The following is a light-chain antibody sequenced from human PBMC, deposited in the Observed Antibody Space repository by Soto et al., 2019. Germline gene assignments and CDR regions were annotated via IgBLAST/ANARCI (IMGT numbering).Light chain of an antibody. CDR1: QGVSIL. J-gene: IGKJ1*01. Sequence: EIVMTQSPATLSVSPGERATLSCRASQGVSILLTWYQQKSGQAPRLIIYGATHRATGIPARFSGSGSGTEFTLTISSLQSEDFAVYYCQQYSIWRTFGQGTKVDIK. CDR3: QQYSIWRT. CDR2: GAT. V-gene: IGKV3-15*01.